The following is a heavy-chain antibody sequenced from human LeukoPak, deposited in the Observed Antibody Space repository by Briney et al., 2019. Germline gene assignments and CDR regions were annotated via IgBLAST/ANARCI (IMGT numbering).Heavy chain of an antibody. V-gene: IGHV4-34*01. D-gene: IGHD5-18*01. CDR1: GGSFSGYY. CDR2: INHSGNT. Sequence: SETLSLTCAVYGGSFSGYYWSWIRQPPGKGLEWIGEINHSGNTNYNPSLKSRVTILVDTSKSQISLKVTSVTAADTAVYYCARAKEYGYNYGPGFGFDPWGQGTPVTVSS. J-gene: IGHJ5*01. CDR3: ARAKEYGYNYGPGFGFDP.